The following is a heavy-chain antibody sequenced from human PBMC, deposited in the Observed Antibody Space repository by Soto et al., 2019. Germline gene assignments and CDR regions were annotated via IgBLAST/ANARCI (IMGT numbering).Heavy chain of an antibody. J-gene: IGHJ4*02. CDR3: ARQAREGYGSDGY. CDR2: MYYDGSP. Sequence: SETLSLTCAVYGGSFSDTYWNWIRQPPGKGLEKIGNMYYDGSPSYNPSLKSRVTISLDTSKNQFSLKLTSVTAADTAVYCCARQAREGYGSDGYWGQGTLVTVSS. V-gene: IGHV4-59*08. D-gene: IGHD5-12*01. CDR1: GGSFSDTY.